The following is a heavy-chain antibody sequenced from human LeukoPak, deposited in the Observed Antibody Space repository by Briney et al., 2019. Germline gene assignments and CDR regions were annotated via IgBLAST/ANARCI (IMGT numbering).Heavy chain of an antibody. CDR3: VADSGSTLDY. V-gene: IGHV3-30-3*01. J-gene: IGHJ4*02. CDR1: GFTFSSYA. D-gene: IGHD1-26*01. CDR2: ISYDGSNK. Sequence: GGSLRLSCAASGFTFSSYAMHWVRQAPGKGLEWVAVISYDGSNKYYADSVKGRFTISRDNSKNTLYLQMNSLRAEDTAVYYCVADSGSTLDYWGQGTLVTVSS.